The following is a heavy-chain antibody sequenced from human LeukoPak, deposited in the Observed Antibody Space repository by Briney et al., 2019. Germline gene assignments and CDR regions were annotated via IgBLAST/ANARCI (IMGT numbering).Heavy chain of an antibody. D-gene: IGHD3-3*02. CDR2: TYYSSKWNN. J-gene: IGHJ4*02. V-gene: IGHV6-1*01. Sequence: LGRTYYSSKWNNEYAVSVRSRIIINPDTSKNQFSLQLDSVTPEDTAVYYCARESSRSFKNWGQGALVTVSS. CDR3: ARESSRSFKN.